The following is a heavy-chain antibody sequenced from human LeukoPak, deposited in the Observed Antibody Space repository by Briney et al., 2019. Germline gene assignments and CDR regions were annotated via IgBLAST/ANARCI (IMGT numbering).Heavy chain of an antibody. CDR3: ARDSADSSSWHQTYYYYGMDV. V-gene: IGHV1-3*01. CDR2: INAGNGNT. CDR1: GYTFTSYA. J-gene: IGHJ6*02. Sequence: ASVKVSCKASGYTFTSYAMHWVRQAPGQRLEWMGWINAGNGNTKYSQKFQGRVTMTRDTSTSTVYMELSSLRSEDTAVYYCARDSADSSSWHQTYYYYGMDVWGQGTTVAVSS. D-gene: IGHD6-13*01.